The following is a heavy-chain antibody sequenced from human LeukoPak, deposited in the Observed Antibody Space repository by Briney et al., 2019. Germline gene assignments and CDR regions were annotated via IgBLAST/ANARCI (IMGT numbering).Heavy chain of an antibody. CDR2: IYYSGDT. Sequence: SETLSLTCTVSGGSIINSNYYWAWIRQPPGKGLEWIANIYYSGDTYYNPSLKSRVTISVDTSKNQLSLRLSSVTAADTAVYYCARHANSYDSTTYYYPFDYWGRGTLVTVSS. CDR1: GGSIINSNYY. CDR3: ARHANSYDSTTYYYPFDY. J-gene: IGHJ4*02. V-gene: IGHV4-39*01. D-gene: IGHD3-22*01.